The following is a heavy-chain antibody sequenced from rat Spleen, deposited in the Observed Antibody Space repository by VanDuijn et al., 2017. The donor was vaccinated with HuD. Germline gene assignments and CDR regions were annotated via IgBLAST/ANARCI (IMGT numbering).Heavy chain of an antibody. Sequence: EVRLVESGGALVQPGRSLKLSCAASGFTFDDYGMAWVRQAPKKGLEWVATITYDGSSTYYRDSVKGRFTISRDNAKTTLYLQMDSLRSEDTATYYCARRTTGLFDYWGQGVMVTVSS. J-gene: IGHJ2*01. CDR3: ARRTTGLFDY. CDR1: GFTFDDYG. V-gene: IGHV5-7*01. D-gene: IGHD4-1*01. CDR2: ITYDGSST.